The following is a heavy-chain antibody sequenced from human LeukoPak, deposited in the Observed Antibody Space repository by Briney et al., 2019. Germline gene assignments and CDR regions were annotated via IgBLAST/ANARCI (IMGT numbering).Heavy chain of an antibody. D-gene: IGHD6-19*01. CDR3: ARAGREAVAGPYYYYYMDV. V-gene: IGHV3-21*01. CDR2: ISSSSSYI. J-gene: IGHJ6*03. Sequence: PGGSLRLSCAASGFTFSSYSMNWVRQAPGKGLEWVSSISSSSSYIYYADSVKGRFTISRDNAKNSLYLQMNSLRAEDTAVYYCARAGREAVAGPYYYYYMDVWGKGTTVTVSS. CDR1: GFTFSSYS.